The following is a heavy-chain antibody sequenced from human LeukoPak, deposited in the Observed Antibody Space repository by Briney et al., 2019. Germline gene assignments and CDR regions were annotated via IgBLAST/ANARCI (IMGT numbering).Heavy chain of an antibody. V-gene: IGHV3-23*01. CDR2: ISGSGGST. D-gene: IGHD3-3*01. Sequence: QSGGSLRLSCAASGFTFSSYAMSWVRQAPGKGLEWVSAISGSGGSTYYADSVKGRFTISRDNSKNSLYLQMNSLRAEDTGVYYCARANDFWNGPPGYWGQGTLVTVSS. CDR3: ARANDFWNGPPGY. CDR1: GFTFSSYA. J-gene: IGHJ4*02.